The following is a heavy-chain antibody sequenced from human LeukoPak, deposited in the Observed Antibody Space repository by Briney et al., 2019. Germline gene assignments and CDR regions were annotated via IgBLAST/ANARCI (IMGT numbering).Heavy chain of an antibody. V-gene: IGHV1-69*04. CDR2: IIPILGIV. CDR1: GGTFSSYA. Sequence: SVKVSCKASGGTFSSYAISWVRQAPGQGLEWMGRIIPILGIVNYAQKFQGRVTITADKSTSTAYMELSSLRSEDTAVYYCARDVDTAMPMDYWGQGTLVTVSS. D-gene: IGHD5-18*01. CDR3: ARDVDTAMPMDY. J-gene: IGHJ4*02.